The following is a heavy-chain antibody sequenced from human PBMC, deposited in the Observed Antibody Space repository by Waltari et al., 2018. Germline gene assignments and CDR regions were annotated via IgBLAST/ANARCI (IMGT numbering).Heavy chain of an antibody. V-gene: IGHV3-23*01. D-gene: IGHD3-22*01. CDR3: AKDRGKGMIVPPDY. CDR1: GFTFSSSS. J-gene: IGHJ4*02. CDR2: MSGSGGST. Sequence: EVQLLESGGGLVQPGGSLSLSCAASGFTFSSSSMTWVRQAPGKGLEWVSAMSGSGGSTYYADSVKGRFTISRDNSKNTLYLQMNSLRAEDTAVYYCAKDRGKGMIVPPDYWGQGTLVTVSS.